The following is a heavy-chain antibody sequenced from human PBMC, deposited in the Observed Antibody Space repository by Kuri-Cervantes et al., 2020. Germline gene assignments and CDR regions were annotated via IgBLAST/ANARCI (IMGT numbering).Heavy chain of an antibody. CDR2: IRRKAYGGTT. Sequence: GESLKISCIASGFTFGDYGMSWVRQAPGKGLEWVGFIRRKAYGGTTEYAAAVKGRFTISRGDSKSIAYLQMNSLKTEDTAVYYCARDPNYDYVWGSYRSPLDYWGQGTLVTVSS. V-gene: IGHV3-49*04. J-gene: IGHJ4*02. CDR3: ARDPNYDYVWGSYRSPLDY. CDR1: GFTFGDYG. D-gene: IGHD3-16*02.